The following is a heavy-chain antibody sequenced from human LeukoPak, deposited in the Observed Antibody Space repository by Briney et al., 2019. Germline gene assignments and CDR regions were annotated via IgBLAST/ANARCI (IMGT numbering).Heavy chain of an antibody. D-gene: IGHD3-3*01. V-gene: IGHV1-2*02. Sequence: ASVKVSCKASGYTFTCYYRHWVRQAPGQGLEWMGWINPNSGGTNYAQKFQGRVTMTRDTSISTAYMELSRLGSDDTAVYYCARTYYDFWSGQTTSHTIDYWGQGTLVTVSS. CDR3: ARTYYDFWSGQTTSHTIDY. CDR1: GYTFTCYY. CDR2: INPNSGGT. J-gene: IGHJ4*02.